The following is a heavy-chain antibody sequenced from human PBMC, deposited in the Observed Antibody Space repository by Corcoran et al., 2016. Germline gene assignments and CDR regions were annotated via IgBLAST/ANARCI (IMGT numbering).Heavy chain of an antibody. CDR2: MNPNSGNT. CDR3: ARAINSGSYDAPYYYYGMDV. D-gene: IGHD3-10*01. J-gene: IGHJ6*02. CDR1: GYTFTSYD. V-gene: IGHV1-8*01. Sequence: QVQLVQSGAEVKKPGASVKVSCKASGYTFTSYDINWVRQATGQGLEWMGWMNPNSGNTGYAPKFQGRVTMTRNTSISTADMELSSLRSEDTAVYYCARAINSGSYDAPYYYYGMDVWGQGTTVTVSS.